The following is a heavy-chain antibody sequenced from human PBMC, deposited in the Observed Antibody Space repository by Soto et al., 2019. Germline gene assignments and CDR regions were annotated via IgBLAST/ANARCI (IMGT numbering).Heavy chain of an antibody. CDR2: IYYSGST. J-gene: IGHJ4*02. D-gene: IGHD3-10*01. CDR3: ARHNYGSGSTYFDY. CDR1: GGSISSYY. V-gene: IGHV4-59*08. Sequence: SETLSLTCTASGGSISSYYWSWIRQPPGKGLEWIGYIYYSGSTNYNPSLKSRVTISVDTSKNQFSLKLNSMTAADTAVYYCARHNYGSGSTYFDYWGQGTLVTVSS.